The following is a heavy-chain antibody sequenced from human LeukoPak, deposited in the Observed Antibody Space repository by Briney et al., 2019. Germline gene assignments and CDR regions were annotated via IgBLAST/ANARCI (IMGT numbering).Heavy chain of an antibody. CDR2: IYYSGST. Sequence: PSETLSLTCTVSGGSISSSSYYWGWIRQPPGKGLEWIGSIYYSGSTYYNPSLKSRVTISVDASKNQFSLKLSSVTAADTAVYYCARREITMVRGVIYYWGQGTLVTVSS. V-gene: IGHV4-39*07. J-gene: IGHJ4*02. D-gene: IGHD3-10*01. CDR1: GGSISSSSYY. CDR3: ARREITMVRGVIYY.